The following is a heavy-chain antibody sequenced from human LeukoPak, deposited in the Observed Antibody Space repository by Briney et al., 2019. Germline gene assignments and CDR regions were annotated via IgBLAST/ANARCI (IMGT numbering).Heavy chain of an antibody. J-gene: IGHJ3*02. V-gene: IGHV4-39*07. D-gene: IGHD2-15*01. CDR3: ARGVLGYCSGGSCYSSHAFDI. CDR2: IYYSGST. CDR1: GGSISSSSYY. Sequence: PSETLSLTCTVSGGSISSSSYYWGWIRQPPGKGLEWFGSIYYSGSTYYNPSLKSRVTISLDTSKNQFSLKLSSVTAADTAMYYCARGVLGYCSGGSCYSSHAFDIWGQGTMVTVSS.